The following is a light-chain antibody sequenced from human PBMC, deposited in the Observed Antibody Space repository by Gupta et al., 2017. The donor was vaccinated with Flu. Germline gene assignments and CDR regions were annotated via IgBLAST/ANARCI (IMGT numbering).Light chain of an antibody. J-gene: IGKJ3*01. V-gene: IGKV2-28*01. CDR2: LGS. CDR3: MQALQTPRT. Sequence: DIVMTQSPLSLPVTPGEPASISCRSNQSLLHSNGYNYLDWYLQKPGQSPQLLIYLGSNRASGVPDRFSGSGSGTDFTLKISRVEAEDVGVYYCMQALQTPRTFGHGTKVDIK. CDR1: QSLLHSNGYNY.